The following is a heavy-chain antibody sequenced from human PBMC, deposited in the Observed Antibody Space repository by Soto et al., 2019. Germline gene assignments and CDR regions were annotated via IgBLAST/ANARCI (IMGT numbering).Heavy chain of an antibody. D-gene: IGHD6-19*01. CDR2: ISWNSGSI. CDR3: AKDMGYSSGLYYYYGMDV. Sequence: EVQLVESGGGLVQPGRSLRLSCAASGFTFDDYAMHWVRQAPGKGLEWVSGISWNSGSIGYADSVKGRFTISRDNAKNSLYLQMNSLRAEDTALYYCAKDMGYSSGLYYYYGMDVWGQGTTVTVSS. CDR1: GFTFDDYA. V-gene: IGHV3-9*01. J-gene: IGHJ6*02.